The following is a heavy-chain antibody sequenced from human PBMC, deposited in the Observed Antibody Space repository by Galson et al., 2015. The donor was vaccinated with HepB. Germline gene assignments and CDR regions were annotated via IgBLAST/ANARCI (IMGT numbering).Heavy chain of an antibody. CDR1: GFTFSSYA. CDR2: ISSNGGST. CDR3: VKEPPVKARDDAFDI. J-gene: IGHJ3*02. V-gene: IGHV3-64D*06. Sequence: SLRLSCAASGFTFSSYAMHWVRQAPGKGLEYVSAISSNGGSTYYADSVKGRFTISRNNSKNTLYLQMSSLRAEDTAVYYCVKEPPVKARDDAFDIWGQGTMVTVSS. D-gene: IGHD3-16*02.